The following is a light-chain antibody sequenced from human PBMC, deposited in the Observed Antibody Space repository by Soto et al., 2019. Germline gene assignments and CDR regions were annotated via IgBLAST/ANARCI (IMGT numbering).Light chain of an antibody. J-gene: IGKJ4*01. Sequence: DIVMTQSPPSLPVTPGEPASISCRSSQSLLYSNGYNYLDWYLQKPGQSPQLLIYLGSYRASGVPDRFSGSGSGTDFTLKISRVEADDAGVYYCMQALQTPLTFGGGTEVEIK. CDR3: MQALQTPLT. V-gene: IGKV2-28*01. CDR1: QSLLYSNGYNY. CDR2: LGS.